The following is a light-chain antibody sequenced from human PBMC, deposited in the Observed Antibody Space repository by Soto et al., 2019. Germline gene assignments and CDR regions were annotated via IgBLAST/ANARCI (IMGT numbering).Light chain of an antibody. CDR2: KAS. J-gene: IGKJ5*01. Sequence: DLQMTQSPSTLSPSIGDRISISCRASQSIGNRLAWYQQKPGKAPKLLIYKASSLESGVPSRFSGSGSGTEFTLTISSLQPDDFATYYCQQYNSYSITFGQGTRLEIK. V-gene: IGKV1-5*03. CDR3: QQYNSYSIT. CDR1: QSIGNR.